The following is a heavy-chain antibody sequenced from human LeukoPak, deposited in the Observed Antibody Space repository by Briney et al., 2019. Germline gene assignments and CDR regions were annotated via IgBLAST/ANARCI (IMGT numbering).Heavy chain of an antibody. CDR1: GGSISSSSYY. CDR2: IYYSGST. V-gene: IGHV4-39*01. J-gene: IGHJ5*02. D-gene: IGHD6-13*01. Sequence: SETLSLTCTASGGSISSSSYYWGWIRQPPGKGLEWIGSIYYSGSTYYNPSLKSRVTISVDTSKNQFSLKLSSVTAADTAVYYCARRQGGKTGIAAAGTLNWLDPWGQGTLVTVSS. CDR3: ARRQGGKTGIAAAGTLNWLDP.